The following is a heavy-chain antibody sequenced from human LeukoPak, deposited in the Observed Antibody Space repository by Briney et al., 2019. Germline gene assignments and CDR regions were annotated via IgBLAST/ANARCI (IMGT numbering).Heavy chain of an antibody. CDR3: AGGFSGSLDY. D-gene: IGHD1-26*01. V-gene: IGHV4-4*09. Sequence: ESPSLTCTVSVGSPCSDYWSWIRHPPREGLEWICYIYNRASTNYTPSLKTRVTISVDTSKYQFSLNLSSVTAADTAVDCCAGGFSGSLDYWGQGTLVTVSS. J-gene: IGHJ4*02. CDR2: IYNRAST. CDR1: VGSPCSDY.